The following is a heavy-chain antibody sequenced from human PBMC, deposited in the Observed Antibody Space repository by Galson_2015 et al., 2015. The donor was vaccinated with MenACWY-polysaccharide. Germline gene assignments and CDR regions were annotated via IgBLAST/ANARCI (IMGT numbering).Heavy chain of an antibody. CDR2: ISKSGDSI. CDR1: GFSLGAGY. Sequence: SLRLSCAASGFSLGAGYMSWIRQAPGKGLEWLSYISKSGDSIYYGDSVKGRFAISRDNAKNSVYLQLNSLEVEDTAIYYCARGHYGLDVWGQGTTVTVSS. J-gene: IGHJ6*02. CDR3: ARGHYGLDV. V-gene: IGHV3-11*01.